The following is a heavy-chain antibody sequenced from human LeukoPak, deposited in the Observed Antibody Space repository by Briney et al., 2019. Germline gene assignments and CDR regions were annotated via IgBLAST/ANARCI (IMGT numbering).Heavy chain of an antibody. CDR2: ISSSSSYI. J-gene: IGHJ4*02. D-gene: IGHD5-12*01. Sequence: KAGGSLRLSCAASGFTFSSYSMNWVRQAPGKGLEWVSSISSSSSYIYYADSVKGRFTISRDNAKNSLYLQMNSLRAEDTAVYYCARDKSRWSGYDYVDYWGQGTLVTVSS. V-gene: IGHV3-21*01. CDR1: GFTFSSYS. CDR3: ARDKSRWSGYDYVDY.